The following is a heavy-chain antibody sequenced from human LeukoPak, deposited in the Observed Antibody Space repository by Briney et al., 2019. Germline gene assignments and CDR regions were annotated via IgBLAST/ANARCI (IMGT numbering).Heavy chain of an antibody. CDR3: ARLVVAAKGDWFDP. D-gene: IGHD2-15*01. V-gene: IGHV4-59*08. CDR2: IYYSGST. Sequence: SETLSLTCTVSGGSISSYYWSWIRQPPGKGLEWIGYIYYSGSTNSNPSLKSRVTMSLDTSKNQLSLRLSSVTAADTAVYYCARLVVAAKGDWFDPWGQGTLVTVSS. CDR1: GGSISSYY. J-gene: IGHJ5*02.